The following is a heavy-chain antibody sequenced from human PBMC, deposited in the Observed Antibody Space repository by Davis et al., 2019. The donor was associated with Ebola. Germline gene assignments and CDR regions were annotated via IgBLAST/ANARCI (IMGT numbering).Heavy chain of an antibody. Sequence: GESLKISCAASGFTFSTYAMSWVRQAPGKGLEWVAVIYAVGTTYYADSVKGRFSISRDNSKNTLYLQMNSLRAEDTAVYYCARDKDGYNYYFDYWGQGTLVTVSS. D-gene: IGHD5-24*01. CDR2: IYAVGTT. J-gene: IGHJ4*02. CDR3: ARDKDGYNYYFDY. V-gene: IGHV3-66*01. CDR1: GFTFSTYA.